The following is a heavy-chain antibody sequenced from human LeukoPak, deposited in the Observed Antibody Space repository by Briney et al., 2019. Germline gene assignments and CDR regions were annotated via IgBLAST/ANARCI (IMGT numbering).Heavy chain of an antibody. V-gene: IGHV5-51*07. CDR1: GYSITSYW. Sequence: GESLKTSCKGSGYSITSYWICWVHPLAGEVVGLRGIIHTGGSDNSYSPFLRGPVTISADKSISTAYLQWSRLKASDAAMYSCARLPDYYGSGSYPDYWGQGTLVTVSS. CDR2: IHTGGSDN. CDR3: ARLPDYYGSGSYPDY. D-gene: IGHD3-10*01. J-gene: IGHJ4*02.